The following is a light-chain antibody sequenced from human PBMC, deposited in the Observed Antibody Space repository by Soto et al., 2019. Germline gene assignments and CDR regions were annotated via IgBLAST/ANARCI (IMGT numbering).Light chain of an antibody. CDR2: DAS. J-gene: IGKJ3*01. Sequence: EIVLTQSPATLSLSPGERATLSCRASQSVSSYLAWYQQKPGQAPRLLIYDASNRATGIPARFSGSGSGTAFTLTISSLEPEDFAVYYCQQRSNWALAFGPGTKVDIK. V-gene: IGKV3-11*01. CDR3: QQRSNWALA. CDR1: QSVSSY.